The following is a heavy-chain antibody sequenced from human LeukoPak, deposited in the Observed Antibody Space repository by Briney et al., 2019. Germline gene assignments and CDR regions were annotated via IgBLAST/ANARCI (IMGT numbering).Heavy chain of an antibody. J-gene: IGHJ3*02. Sequence: GSLRLSCAASGFTFSSYSMNWVRQAPGKGLEWVSSISSSSSYIYYADSVKGRFTISRDNAKNSLYLQMNSLRAEDTAVYYCASIVVVVPRSKGSLGSDAFDIWGQGAMVTVSS. CDR1: GFTFSSYS. CDR3: ASIVVVVPRSKGSLGSDAFDI. CDR2: ISSSSSYI. V-gene: IGHV3-21*01. D-gene: IGHD2-15*01.